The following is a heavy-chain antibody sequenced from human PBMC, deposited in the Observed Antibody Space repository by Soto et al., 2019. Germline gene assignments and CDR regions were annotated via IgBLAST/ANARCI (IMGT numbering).Heavy chain of an antibody. CDR2: ISSSSYI. Sequence: GGSLRLSCAASGFTFSSYSMNWVRQAPGKGLEWVSSISSSSYIYYADSVKGRFTISRDNAKNSLYLQMNSLRAEDTAVYYCARDLSEDIVVVVAANDAFDIWGQGTMVTVSS. V-gene: IGHV3-21*01. D-gene: IGHD2-15*01. J-gene: IGHJ3*02. CDR3: ARDLSEDIVVVVAANDAFDI. CDR1: GFTFSSYS.